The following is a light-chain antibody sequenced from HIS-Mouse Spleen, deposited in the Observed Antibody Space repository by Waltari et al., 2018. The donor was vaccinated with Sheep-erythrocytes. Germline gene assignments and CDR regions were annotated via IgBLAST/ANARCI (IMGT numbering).Light chain of an antibody. CDR3: QQYDNLLT. CDR2: DAS. CDR1: QDISNY. Sequence: DIVMTQSPDSLSASVGDRGTITCQASQDISNYLNWYQQKPGKAPKLLIYDASNLETGVPSRFSGSGSGTDFTFTISSLQPEDIATYYCQQYDNLLTFGGGTKVEIK. J-gene: IGKJ4*01. V-gene: IGKV1-33*01.